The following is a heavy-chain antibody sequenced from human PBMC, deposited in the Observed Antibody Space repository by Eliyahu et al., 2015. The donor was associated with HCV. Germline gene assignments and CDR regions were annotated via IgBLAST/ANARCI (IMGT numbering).Heavy chain of an antibody. CDR1: GVSLXGNY. Sequence: QVQVEQWGAGLLKPSETLSLTXXXYGVSLXGNYWSWIRQPPGKGLEWIGXIVHSGGTNYNPSLKTRVSISVDTSKKQFSLKLTSVTAADTAVYYCARDVDGVIDYWGQGTLVTVSA. V-gene: IGHV4-34*12. CDR2: IVHSGGT. CDR3: ARDVDGVIDY. J-gene: IGHJ4*02. D-gene: IGHD4-17*01.